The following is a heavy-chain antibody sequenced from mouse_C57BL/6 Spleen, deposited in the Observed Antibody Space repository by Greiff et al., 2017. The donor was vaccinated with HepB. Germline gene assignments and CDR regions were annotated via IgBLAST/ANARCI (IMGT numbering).Heavy chain of an antibody. CDR2: IGPGSGST. Sequence: QVQLQQSGAELVKPGASVKISCKASGYTFTDYYINWVKQRPGQGLEWIGKIGPGSGSTYYNEKFKGKATLTADKSSSTAYMQLSSLTSEDSAVYFCARMGYYYGSSYGTGFDYWGQGTTLTVSS. J-gene: IGHJ2*01. D-gene: IGHD1-1*01. CDR3: ARMGYYYGSSYGTGFDY. V-gene: IGHV1-77*01. CDR1: GYTFTDYY.